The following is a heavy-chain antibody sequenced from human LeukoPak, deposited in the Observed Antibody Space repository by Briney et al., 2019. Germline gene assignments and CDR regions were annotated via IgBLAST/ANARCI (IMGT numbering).Heavy chain of an antibody. CDR1: GYTFTGYY. V-gene: IGHV1-2*02. CDR3: ARDGWPMAANAFDI. Sequence: ASVKVSCKTSGYTFTGYYMHWVRQAPGQGLEWMGWINPNSGDTNYVQKFQGRVTMTRDTSISTAYMELSRLRSDDTAVYYCARDGWPMAANAFDIWGQGTMVTVSS. J-gene: IGHJ3*02. CDR2: INPNSGDT. D-gene: IGHD5-12*01.